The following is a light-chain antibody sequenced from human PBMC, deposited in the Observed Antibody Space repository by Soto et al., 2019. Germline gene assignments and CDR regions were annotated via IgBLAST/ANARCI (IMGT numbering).Light chain of an antibody. J-gene: IGKJ1*01. CDR2: GAS. Sequence: EIVLTQSPGTLSLSPGERATLSCWASQSVSGTYLAWYQQKPGEATRLLIYGASSTATGIPNRFSGSGSGTDSTLTSSRLDPEYFAVYYWQHFGSPRLPFGQGTKVEIK. CDR3: QHFGSPRLP. CDR1: QSVSGTY. V-gene: IGKV3-20*01.